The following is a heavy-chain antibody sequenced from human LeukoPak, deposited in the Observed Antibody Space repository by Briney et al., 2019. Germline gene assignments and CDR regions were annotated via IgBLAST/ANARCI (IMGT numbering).Heavy chain of an antibody. J-gene: IGHJ4*02. CDR1: GYRFTSYG. D-gene: IGHD2-2*01. V-gene: IGHV1-18*01. CDR2: ISAYNGNT. Sequence: ASVKVSCKAYGYRFTSYGISWVRQAPGQGLEWMAWISAYNGNTNYAQKFQGRVIMTTDTSTSTAYMELRSLRSDDTAVYYCARDPDCSSTRCSESPFDYWGQGTLVTVSS. CDR3: ARDPDCSSTRCSESPFDY.